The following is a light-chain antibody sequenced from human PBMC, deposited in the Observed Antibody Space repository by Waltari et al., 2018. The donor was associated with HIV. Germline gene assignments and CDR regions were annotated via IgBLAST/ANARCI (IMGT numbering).Light chain of an antibody. CDR1: QSVQSF. CDR2: SVS. CDR3: QQAYATPLT. J-gene: IGKJ3*01. Sequence: DIQLTQSPTPLPASVGDTVTITCRASQSVQSFLNWYQLKPGKAPSLLVHSVSTLFNGVPGRFRGGGYGTDFTLTITDLQPEDFATYVCQQAYATPLTFGPGTKV. V-gene: IGKV1-39*01.